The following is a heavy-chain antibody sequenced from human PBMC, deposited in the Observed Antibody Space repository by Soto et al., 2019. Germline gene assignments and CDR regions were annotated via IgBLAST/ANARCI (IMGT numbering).Heavy chain of an antibody. Sequence: GESLKISCKGSGYSFTSYWIGWVLQRLGKGLEWMGIIYPGDSDTRYSPSFRGQVTKSADKSISTAYLQWSSLKASDTAMYYCARAPLVAAPNWFDPWGQGTLVTVSS. CDR3: ARAPLVAAPNWFDP. D-gene: IGHD2-15*01. CDR1: GYSFTSYW. CDR2: IYPGDSDT. V-gene: IGHV5-51*01. J-gene: IGHJ5*02.